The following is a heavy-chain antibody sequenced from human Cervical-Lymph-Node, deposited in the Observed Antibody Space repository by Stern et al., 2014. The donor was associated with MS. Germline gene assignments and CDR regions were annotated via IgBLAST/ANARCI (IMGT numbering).Heavy chain of an antibody. CDR2: IIPILGTA. J-gene: IGHJ4*02. CDR3: ATENYGAAHFDY. Sequence: VQLVESEAEVKKPGSSVKVSCKASGGTFSNYVISWVRQAPGQGLEWMGGIIPILGTANYAQKFQGRATITADEATSTAYMELSSLRSDDTAVFYCATENYGAAHFDYWGQGTLVTVSS. V-gene: IGHV1-69*01. CDR1: GGTFSNYV. D-gene: IGHD4-17*01.